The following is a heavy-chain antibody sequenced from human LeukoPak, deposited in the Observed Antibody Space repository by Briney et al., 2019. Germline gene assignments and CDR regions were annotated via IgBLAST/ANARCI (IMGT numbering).Heavy chain of an antibody. CDR2: IYYSGST. Sequence: KSSETLSLTCTVSGGSISSSSYYWGWIRQPPGKGLEWIGSIYYSGSTYYNPSLKSRVTISVDTSKNRFSLKLSSVTAADTAVYYCASRGTPSSWQHAEYFQHWGQGTLVTVSS. J-gene: IGHJ1*01. D-gene: IGHD6-13*01. CDR1: GGSISSSSYY. CDR3: ASRGTPSSWQHAEYFQH. V-gene: IGHV4-39*01.